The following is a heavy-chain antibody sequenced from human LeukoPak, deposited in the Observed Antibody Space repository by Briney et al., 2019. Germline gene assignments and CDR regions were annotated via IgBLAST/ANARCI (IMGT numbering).Heavy chain of an antibody. CDR2: INAGNGNT. J-gene: IGHJ5*02. V-gene: IGHV1-3*01. Sequence: ASVKVSCKASGYTFSSYSIHWMRQAPGQRLEWMGWINAGNGNTKYSQKFQGRVTITRDTSASTAYMELSSLRSEDTAVYYCARGVTRWELVGNWFDPWGQGTLVTVSS. CDR1: GYTFSSYS. D-gene: IGHD1-26*01. CDR3: ARGVTRWELVGNWFDP.